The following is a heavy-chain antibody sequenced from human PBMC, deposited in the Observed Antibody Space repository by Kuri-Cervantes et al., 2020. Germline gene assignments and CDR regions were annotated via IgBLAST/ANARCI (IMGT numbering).Heavy chain of an antibody. CDR1: GYIFTSYG. D-gene: IGHD4-23*01. V-gene: IGHV1-18*01. Sequence: ASVKVSCKASGYIFTSYGITWVRQAPGQGLEWMGWISTNNGDTKYAQKFQGRVTMTTDTSTSTAYMELRSLRSDDTAVYYCARLVTHYYYMDVWGKGTTVTVSS. CDR2: ISTNNGDT. J-gene: IGHJ6*03. CDR3: ARLVTHYYYMDV.